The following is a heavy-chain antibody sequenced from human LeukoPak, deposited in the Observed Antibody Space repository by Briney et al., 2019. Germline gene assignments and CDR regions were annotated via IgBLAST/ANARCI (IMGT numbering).Heavy chain of an antibody. CDR3: ARGLFSGSPGFSYYFDY. D-gene: IGHD1-26*01. CDR1: GFTFDDYA. J-gene: IGHJ4*02. Sequence: PGGSLRLSCAASGFTFDDYAMHWVRQAPGKGLEWVSLISWDGGSTYYADSVKGRFTISRDNAKNSLYLQMNSLRVEDTALYYCARGLFSGSPGFSYYFDYWGQGTLVTVSS. CDR2: ISWDGGST. V-gene: IGHV3-43D*04.